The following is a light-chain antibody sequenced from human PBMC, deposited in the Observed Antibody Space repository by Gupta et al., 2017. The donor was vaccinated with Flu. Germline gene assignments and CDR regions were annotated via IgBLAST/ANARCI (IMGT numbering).Light chain of an antibody. CDR1: QSVLYSSNNKNY. CDR2: WAS. Sequence: DIVMTQSPDSLAVSLGERATINCKSSQSVLYSSNNKNYLAWYQQKPGQPPKLLIYWASTRESGVPDRFSGGGSGTDFTLTISSLQAEDVAVYYCQQYYSTPCTFGPGTKVDIK. V-gene: IGKV4-1*01. CDR3: QQYYSTPCT. J-gene: IGKJ3*01.